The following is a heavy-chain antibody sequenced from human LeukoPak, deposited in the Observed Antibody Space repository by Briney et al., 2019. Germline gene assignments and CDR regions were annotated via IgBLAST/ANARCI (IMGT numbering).Heavy chain of an antibody. V-gene: IGHV3-30*04. CDR3: ARSTTIFELFDY. J-gene: IGHJ4*02. D-gene: IGHD3-3*01. CDR2: ISYDGSIK. CDR1: GFTFSSYA. Sequence: PGGSLRLSCAASGFTFSSYAMHWVRQAPGKGLEWVAVISYDGSIKYYADSVKGRFTISRDNSKNTLYLQVNSLRAEDTAVYYCARSTTIFELFDYWGQGTLVTVSS.